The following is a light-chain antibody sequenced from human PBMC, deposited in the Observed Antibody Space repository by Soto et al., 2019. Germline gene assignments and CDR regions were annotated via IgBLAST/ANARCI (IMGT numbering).Light chain of an antibody. Sequence: ELVLTQAPCTLSLSPGARAPLSCRASQSVSSSLLAWYQQKHGQARRLLIYDASNRATGIPARFSGSGSGTDFTINISSLETEDCEVDEGQHRFNWPFTFGPGTKVDIK. V-gene: IGKV3D-20*02. J-gene: IGKJ3*01. CDR1: QSVSSSL. CDR2: DAS. CDR3: QHRFNWPFT.